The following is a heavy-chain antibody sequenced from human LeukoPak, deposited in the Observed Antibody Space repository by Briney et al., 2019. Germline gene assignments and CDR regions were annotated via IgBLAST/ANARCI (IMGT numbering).Heavy chain of an antibody. CDR2: IRRDGSET. J-gene: IGHJ6*03. Sequence: GGSLRLSCAASGFTFSNYWMTWVRRAPGKGLEWVANIRRDGSETHYVDSVMGRFTVSRDNAKNSLYLQMNSLRAEDTAVYYCAELGITMIGGVWGKGTTVTISS. V-gene: IGHV3-7*01. D-gene: IGHD3-10*02. CDR1: GFTFSNYW. CDR3: AELGITMIGGV.